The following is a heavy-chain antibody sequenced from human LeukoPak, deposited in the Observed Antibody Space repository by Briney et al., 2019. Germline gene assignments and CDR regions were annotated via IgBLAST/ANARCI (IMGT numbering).Heavy chain of an antibody. CDR1: GGTFSNYA. Sequence: ASVKVSCKASGGTFSNYAINWVRQAPGQGLEWMGRIIPILDIANYAQKFQGWVTMTRDTSISAAYMELRRLRPDDTAVYYCARARDDYYYYYGMDVWGQGTTVTVSS. CDR3: ARARDDYYYYYGMDV. CDR2: IIPILDIA. J-gene: IGHJ6*02. V-gene: IGHV1-69*04.